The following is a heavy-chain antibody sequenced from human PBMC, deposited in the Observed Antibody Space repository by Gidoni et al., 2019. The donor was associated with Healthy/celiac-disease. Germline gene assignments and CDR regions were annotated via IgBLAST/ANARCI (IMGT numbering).Heavy chain of an antibody. D-gene: IGHD3-22*01. V-gene: IGHV1-69*04. CDR3: ARRDGYYYDSSGYWAFDI. CDR2: IIPILGIA. CDR1: GGTFSRYA. J-gene: IGHJ3*02. Sequence: QVQLVQSGAEVKKPGSSVKVSCKASGGTFSRYAISWVRQAHGQGLEWMGRIIPILGIANYAKKFQGRVTITADKSTSTAYMELSSLRSEDTAVYYCARRDGYYYDSSGYWAFDIWGQGTMVTVSS.